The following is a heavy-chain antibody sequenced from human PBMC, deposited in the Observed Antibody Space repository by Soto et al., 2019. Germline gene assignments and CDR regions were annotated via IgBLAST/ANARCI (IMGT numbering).Heavy chain of an antibody. CDR3: ARDRGANGAYFYY. V-gene: IGHV4-59*01. Sequence: SETLSLTCTFSGGAINSNYWSWIRQPPGKGLEWIGYIYYSGSTNYNPSLKSRVTISVDTSKKQFYLKLNSVTAADTAVYYCARDRGANGAYFYYWGQGTLVTVSS. J-gene: IGHJ4*02. D-gene: IGHD3-10*01. CDR1: GGAINSNY. CDR2: IYYSGST.